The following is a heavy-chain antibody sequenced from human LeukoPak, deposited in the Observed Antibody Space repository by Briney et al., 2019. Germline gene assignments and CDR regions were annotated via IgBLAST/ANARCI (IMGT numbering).Heavy chain of an antibody. Sequence: EASVKVSCKASGYTFTSYYMHWVRQAPGQGLGWMGIINPSGGSTSYAQKFQGRVTMTRDTSTSTVYMELSSLRSEDTAVYYCAREITMIAGWFDPWGQGTLVTVSS. V-gene: IGHV1-46*01. CDR2: INPSGGST. CDR1: GYTFTSYY. CDR3: AREITMIAGWFDP. J-gene: IGHJ5*02. D-gene: IGHD3-22*01.